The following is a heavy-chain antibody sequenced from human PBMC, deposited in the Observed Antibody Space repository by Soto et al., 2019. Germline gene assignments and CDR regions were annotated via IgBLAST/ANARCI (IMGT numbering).Heavy chain of an antibody. CDR3: AHGYCSNSSCHPHYYYYMDV. CDR1: GFSLSTSGVG. J-gene: IGHJ6*03. CDR2: IYWDDDK. V-gene: IGHV2-5*02. D-gene: IGHD2-2*01. Sequence: QITMRESGPTLVRPTQTLTLTCTFSGFSLSTSGVGVGWIRQPPGKALAWLAFIYWDDDKRYSPSLKTRLTITRDTCEDQVVLTMTNMDPVDTATYFCAHGYCSNSSCHPHYYYYMDVWGEGTTVTVSS.